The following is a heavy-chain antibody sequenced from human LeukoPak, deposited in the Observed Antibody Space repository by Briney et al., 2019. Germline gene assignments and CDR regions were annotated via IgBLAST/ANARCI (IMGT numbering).Heavy chain of an antibody. Sequence: HPGGSLRLSCAASGFSFSSFWMHWVRQAPGKGLVWVSGIKSDGAGTSYVDSVKGRFTISRDNAKNTLDLQMGSLRAEDMAVYYCARDRGHDYGGIPDYWGQGTLVTVSS. CDR3: ARDRGHDYGGIPDY. CDR1: GFSFSSFW. CDR2: IKSDGAGT. V-gene: IGHV3-74*01. D-gene: IGHD4-23*01. J-gene: IGHJ4*02.